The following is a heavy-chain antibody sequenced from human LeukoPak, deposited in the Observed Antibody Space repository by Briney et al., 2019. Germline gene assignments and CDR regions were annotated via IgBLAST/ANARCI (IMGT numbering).Heavy chain of an antibody. J-gene: IGHJ6*02. V-gene: IGHV3-23*01. Sequence: GGSLRLSCAASGFTFSSYAMSWVRQAPGKGLEWVSAISGSGGSTYYADSVKGRFTISRDNSKNTLYLQMNSLRAEDTAVYYCAKETLTSPPGAARPVSGGMDVWGQGTTVTVSS. CDR2: ISGSGGST. D-gene: IGHD6-6*01. CDR1: GFTFSSYA. CDR3: AKETLTSPPGAARPVSGGMDV.